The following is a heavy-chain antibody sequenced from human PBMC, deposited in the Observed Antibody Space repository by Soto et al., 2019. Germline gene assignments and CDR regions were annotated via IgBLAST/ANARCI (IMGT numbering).Heavy chain of an antibody. D-gene: IGHD1-7*01. J-gene: IGHJ4*02. CDR2: VNHSGTT. V-gene: IGHV4-34*01. Sequence: SETLSLTCAVYGESFSGYFWTWVRQSPGKGLEWIGEVNHSGTTNYNPSLKSRVTVSADTSKNQFSLKVTSVTAADTSVYYCARRVDAPVGTYTFDYWGQGTLVTVSS. CDR1: GESFSGYF. CDR3: ARRVDAPVGTYTFDY.